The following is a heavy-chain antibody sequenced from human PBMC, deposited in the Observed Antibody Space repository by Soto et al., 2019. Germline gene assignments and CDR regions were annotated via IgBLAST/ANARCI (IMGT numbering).Heavy chain of an antibody. J-gene: IGHJ3*02. V-gene: IGHV3-21*01. CDR1: GFTFSSYS. CDR3: ARNIEYSSSRDAFDI. CDR2: ISSSSSYI. D-gene: IGHD6-6*01. Sequence: GGSLRLSCAASGFTFSSYSMNWVRQAPGKGLEWVSSISSSSSYIYYADSVKGRFTISRDNAKNSLYLQMNRLRAEDTAVYYCARNIEYSSSRDAFDIWGQGRMVTVSS.